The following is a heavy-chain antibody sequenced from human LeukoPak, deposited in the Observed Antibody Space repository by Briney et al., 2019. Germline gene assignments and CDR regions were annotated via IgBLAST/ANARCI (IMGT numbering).Heavy chain of an antibody. D-gene: IGHD3-22*01. J-gene: IGHJ4*02. CDR1: GGSFSGYY. CDR2: INHSGST. Sequence: PSETLSLTCAVYGGSFSGYYWSWIRQPPGKGLEWIGEINHSGSTNYNPSLKSRVTISVDTSKNQFSLKLSSVTAADTAVYYCARGPYDSSGYYYPQFDYWGQGTLVTVSS. V-gene: IGHV4-34*01. CDR3: ARGPYDSSGYYYPQFDY.